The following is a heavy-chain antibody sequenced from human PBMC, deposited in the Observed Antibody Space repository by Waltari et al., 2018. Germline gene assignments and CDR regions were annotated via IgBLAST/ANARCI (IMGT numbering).Heavy chain of an antibody. CDR2: INAGNGNT. CDR1: GYTYTSYA. CDR3: ARVQAYYGMDV. J-gene: IGHJ6*02. V-gene: IGHV1-3*01. Sequence: QVQPVQSGAEVKKPGASVKVSCKASGYTYTSYAMHWVRQAPGQRLEWMGWINAGNGNTKYSQKFQGRVTITRDTSASTAYMELSSLRSEDTAVYYCARVQAYYGMDVWGQGTTVTVSS.